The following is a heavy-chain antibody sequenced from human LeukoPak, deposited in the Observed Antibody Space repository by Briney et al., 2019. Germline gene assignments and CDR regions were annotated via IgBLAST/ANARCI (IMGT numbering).Heavy chain of an antibody. CDR3: AKGITMVRGVIYGYFDY. D-gene: IGHD3-10*01. Sequence: PGGSLRLSCAASGFTFSTYAMCWVRQAPGKGLEWVSGISGSGGSTYYADSVKGRFTISRDNSKNTLYLQMNSLRVEDTAVYYCAKGITMVRGVIYGYFDYWGQGTLVTVSS. CDR2: ISGSGGST. J-gene: IGHJ4*02. V-gene: IGHV3-23*01. CDR1: GFTFSTYA.